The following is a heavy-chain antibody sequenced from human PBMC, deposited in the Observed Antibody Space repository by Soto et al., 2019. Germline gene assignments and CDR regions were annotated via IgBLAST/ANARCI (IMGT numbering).Heavy chain of an antibody. D-gene: IGHD6-19*01. CDR2: IYYDGSKK. CDR1: GFSFSNYG. Sequence: VQLVESGGGVVQPGRSLRLSCAASGFSFSNYGMHWVRQAPGRGLEWVAVIYYDGSKKFSADSVKGRFTISRDNFRNTLYLQMDSLRAEDTAVYYCVKDGSSGWPYFGDMDVWGRGTTVTVSS. CDR3: VKDGSSGWPYFGDMDV. V-gene: IGHV3-30*18. J-gene: IGHJ6*02.